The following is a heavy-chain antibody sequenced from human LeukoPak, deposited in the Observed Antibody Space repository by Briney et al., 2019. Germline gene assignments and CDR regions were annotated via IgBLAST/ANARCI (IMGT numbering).Heavy chain of an antibody. CDR2: ISGSGVST. J-gene: IGHJ4*02. CDR3: AKPSGSSWYGGCCRDY. Sequence: QPGGSLRLSCAASGFTFSSYAMNWVRQAPGKGLEWVSAISGSGVSTYYADSVKGRFTISRDNSKNTLYLQMNSLRAEDTAVYYCAKPSGSSWYGGCCRDYWGQGTLVTVSS. D-gene: IGHD6-13*01. CDR1: GFTFSSYA. V-gene: IGHV3-23*01.